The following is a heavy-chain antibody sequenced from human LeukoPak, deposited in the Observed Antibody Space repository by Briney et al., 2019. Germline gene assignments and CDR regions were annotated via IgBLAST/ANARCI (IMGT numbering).Heavy chain of an antibody. J-gene: IGHJ4*02. V-gene: IGHV1-8*03. D-gene: IGHD5-18*01. CDR3: ARGLYSPMAYYFDY. Sequence: ASVKVSCKASGYTFTSYDINWVRQATGQGLEWMGWMNPNSGSTGYAQKFQGRVTITRNTSISTAYMELSSLRSEDTAVYYCARGLYSPMAYYFDYWGQGTLVTVSS. CDR2: MNPNSGST. CDR1: GYTFTSYD.